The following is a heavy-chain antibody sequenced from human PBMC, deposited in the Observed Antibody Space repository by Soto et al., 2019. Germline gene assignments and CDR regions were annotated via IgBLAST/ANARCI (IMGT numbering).Heavy chain of an antibody. D-gene: IGHD3-3*01. Sequence: PGGSLRLSCAASGFTFSSYGMHWVRQAPGKGLEWVAVIWYDGSNKYYADSVKGRFTISRDNSKNTLYLQMNSLRAEDTAVYYCARDQNTDDLPYDVFDYWGQGTLVTVSS. CDR3: ARDQNTDDLPYDVFDY. CDR1: GFTFSSYG. V-gene: IGHV3-33*01. CDR2: IWYDGSNK. J-gene: IGHJ4*02.